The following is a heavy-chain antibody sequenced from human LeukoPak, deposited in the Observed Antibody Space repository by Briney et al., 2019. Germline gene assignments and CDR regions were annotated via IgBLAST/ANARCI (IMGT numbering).Heavy chain of an antibody. CDR2: IRYDGSNK. Sequence: GGSLRLSCAASGFSFSDYAIYWVRQTPGKGLEWVAFIRYDGSNKIYADSVKGRFTISRDNSKNPLYLQMNSLRAEDTAVYYCAKDDRGLRYFDWLSKGVVYFDYWGQGTLVTVSS. CDR1: GFSFSDYA. V-gene: IGHV3-30*02. D-gene: IGHD3-9*01. J-gene: IGHJ4*02. CDR3: AKDDRGLRYFDWLSKGVVYFDY.